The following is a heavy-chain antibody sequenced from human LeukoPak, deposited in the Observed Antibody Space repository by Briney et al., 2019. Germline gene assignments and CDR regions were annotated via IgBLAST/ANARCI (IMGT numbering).Heavy chain of an antibody. D-gene: IGHD1-26*01. CDR3: ARVRVGSGSPHAADAFDI. CDR2: IYSDGTSP. CDR1: GFTFSSYW. Sequence: PGGSLRLSCAASGFTFSSYWMHWVRQAPGKGLVWVSRIYSDGTSPSYADSVKGRFTISRDNAKNTLYLQMNSLRVEDTALYYCARVRVGSGSPHAADAFDIWGQGTMVTVSS. J-gene: IGHJ3*02. V-gene: IGHV3-74*01.